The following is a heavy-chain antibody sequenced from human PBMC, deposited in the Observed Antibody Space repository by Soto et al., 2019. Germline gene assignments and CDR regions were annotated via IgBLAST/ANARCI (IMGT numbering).Heavy chain of an antibody. V-gene: IGHV4-59*12. CDR3: AKLPPRAQRLARYYFDY. J-gene: IGHJ4*02. CDR2: IYYTGNT. Sequence: PSETLSLTCTVSGGSISSYCWSWIRQPPGKGLEWIGNIYYTGNTKYSPSFQGQVIISADRSITTAYLQMSSLKASDTAIYYCAKLPPRAQRLARYYFDYWGQGTPVTVSS. CDR1: GGSISSYC. D-gene: IGHD3-9*01.